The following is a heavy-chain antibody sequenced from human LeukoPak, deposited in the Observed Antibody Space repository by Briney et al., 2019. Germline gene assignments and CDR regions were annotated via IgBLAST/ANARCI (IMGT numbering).Heavy chain of an antibody. Sequence: SETLSLTCTVSGGSISSSSYYWGWIRQPPGKGLEWIGSIYYSGSTYYNPSLKSRVTISVDTSKNQFSLKLSSVTAADTAVYYCARRLSYYSGSYLYNWFDPWGQGTLVTVSS. CDR3: ARRLSYYSGSYLYNWFDP. V-gene: IGHV4-39*01. J-gene: IGHJ5*02. CDR2: IYYSGST. D-gene: IGHD1-26*01. CDR1: GGSISSSSYY.